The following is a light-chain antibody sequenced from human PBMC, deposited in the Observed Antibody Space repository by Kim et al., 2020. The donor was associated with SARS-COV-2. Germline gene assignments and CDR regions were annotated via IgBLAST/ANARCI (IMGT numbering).Light chain of an antibody. CDR1: SSSIGNHD. CDR2: DNN. J-gene: IGLJ3*02. V-gene: IGLV1-51*01. Sequence: QSVLTQPPSMSAAPGQKVTISCSGSSSSIGNHDVSWYQHLPGTAPKLLIYDNNKRPSGIPDRFSGSKSGTSATLGITGLQTGDEADYYCGTWDSSLTAWVFGGGTQLTVL. CDR3: GTWDSSLTAWV.